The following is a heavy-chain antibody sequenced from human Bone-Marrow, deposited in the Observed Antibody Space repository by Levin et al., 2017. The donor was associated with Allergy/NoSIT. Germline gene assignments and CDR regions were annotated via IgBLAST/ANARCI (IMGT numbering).Heavy chain of an antibody. J-gene: IGHJ4*02. CDR3: ARLGDYRGF. D-gene: IGHD3-16*02. CDR2: MDTDGSTR. CDR1: GFTFSNYW. V-gene: IGHV3-74*01. Sequence: GESLKISCTASGFTFSNYWMHWARQAPGKGLVWVSRMDTDGSTRNYADFVKGRFTISRDNAKNTLYLELNSLTADDTAVYYCARLGDYRGFWGQGTLVTVSS.